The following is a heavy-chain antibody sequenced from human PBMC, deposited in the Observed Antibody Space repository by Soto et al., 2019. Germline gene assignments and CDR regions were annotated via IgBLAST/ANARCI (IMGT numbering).Heavy chain of an antibody. CDR3: AKDRLGGNFDY. V-gene: IGHV3-23*01. CDR2: ISGTGGST. CDR1: GFTFNNYA. J-gene: IGHJ4*02. Sequence: GALRLSCAASGFTFNNYAMNWVRQAPGKGLEWVATISGTGGSTYYADSVKGRFTISRDNSKNTLYLQMNSLRVEDTAVYYCAKDRLGGNFDYWGQGTQVTVSS.